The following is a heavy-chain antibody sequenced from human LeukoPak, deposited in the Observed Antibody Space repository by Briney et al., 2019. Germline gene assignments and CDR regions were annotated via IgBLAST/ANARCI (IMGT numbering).Heavy chain of an antibody. J-gene: IGHJ4*02. CDR2: INRDGSTT. CDR1: GFTFSNYW. Sequence: GGSLRLPCAASGFTFSNYWVHWVRQALGKGLVWVSRINRDGSTTNYADSVKGRFTVSRDNAKNTLNLQMNSLRAEDTAVYYCARDKKSGESSEIDYWGQGTLVTVSS. V-gene: IGHV3-74*01. CDR3: ARDKKSGESSEIDY. D-gene: IGHD3-10*01.